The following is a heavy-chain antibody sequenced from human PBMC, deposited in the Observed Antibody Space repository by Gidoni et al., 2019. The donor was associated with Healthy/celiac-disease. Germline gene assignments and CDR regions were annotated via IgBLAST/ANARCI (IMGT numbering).Heavy chain of an antibody. D-gene: IGHD1-26*01. Sequence: QVKLVQSGAEVKKHGASVKVSCKASGYTFTSYGISWVRQAPGQGLEWMGWSSAYNGNTHYAQKLQGRVTMTTDTSTSTAYMELRSLRPDDTAVYYCARDNSGSYPEHFDYWGHGTLVTVSS. CDR3: ARDNSGSYPEHFDY. CDR2: SSAYNGNT. V-gene: IGHV1-18*01. J-gene: IGHJ4*01. CDR1: GYTFTSYG.